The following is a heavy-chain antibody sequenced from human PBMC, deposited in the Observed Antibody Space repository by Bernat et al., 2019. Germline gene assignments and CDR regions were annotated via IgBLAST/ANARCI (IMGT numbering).Heavy chain of an antibody. D-gene: IGHD3-10*01. J-gene: IGHJ4*02. CDR2: ISYDGSNK. Sequence: QVQLVESGGGLVKPGGSLRLSCAASGFTFSDYYMSWIRQAPGKGLEWVAVISYDGSNKYYADSVKGRFTISRDNSKNTLYLQMNSLRAEDTAVYYCARGRYYGSGSYYLFDYWGQGTLVTVSS. CDR1: GFTFSDYY. CDR3: ARGRYYGSGSYYLFDY. V-gene: IGHV3-30-3*01.